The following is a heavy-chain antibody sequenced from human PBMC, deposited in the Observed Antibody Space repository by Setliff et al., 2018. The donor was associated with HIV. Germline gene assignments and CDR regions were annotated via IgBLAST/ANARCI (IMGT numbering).Heavy chain of an antibody. CDR2: VKHKVDLEKP. CDR1: GFTFSNAW. Sequence: GGSLRLSCAASGFTFSNAWMNWVRQAPGKGLEWVGSVKHKVDLEKPDYAAPVKGRFTISGDESTNTLYLQMNSLLTEDTARYYCTADLRDFTWDASDLWGQGTMVTVSS. V-gene: IGHV3-15*01. J-gene: IGHJ3*01. CDR3: TADLRDFTWDASDL. D-gene: IGHD3-3*01.